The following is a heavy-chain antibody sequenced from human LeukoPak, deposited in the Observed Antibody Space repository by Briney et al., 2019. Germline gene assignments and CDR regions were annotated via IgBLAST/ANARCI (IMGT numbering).Heavy chain of an antibody. V-gene: IGHV4-34*01. CDR3: ARGGYGSGSYYNPYFDY. D-gene: IGHD3-10*01. J-gene: IGHJ4*02. CDR2: INHSGST. CDR1: GGSFRGYY. Sequence: SETLSLTCAVYGGSFRGYYWSWIRQPPGKGLEWIGEINHSGSTNYNPSLKSRVTISLDTSMKKFSLKLNSVTAADTAVYYCARGGYGSGSYYNPYFDYWGQGTLVTVSS.